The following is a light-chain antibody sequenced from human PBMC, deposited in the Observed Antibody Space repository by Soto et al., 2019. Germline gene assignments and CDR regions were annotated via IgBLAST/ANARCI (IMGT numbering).Light chain of an antibody. V-gene: IGKV3-20*01. Sequence: EIVLTQSPGILSLSPGERASLSCGASQSISSSFLAWYQQKPGQAPRLLIYGASSRATGIPDRFSGSGSGTDFTLTISRLDPEDSAVYYCQQYATSPWTFGQGTKVDIK. J-gene: IGKJ1*01. CDR2: GAS. CDR3: QQYATSPWT. CDR1: QSISSSF.